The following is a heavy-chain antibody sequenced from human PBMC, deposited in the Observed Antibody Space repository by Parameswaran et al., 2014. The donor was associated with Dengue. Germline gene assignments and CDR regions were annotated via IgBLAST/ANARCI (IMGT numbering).Heavy chain of an antibody. CDR3: ARGRYSSYYYYGMDV. J-gene: IGHJ6*02. D-gene: IGHD2-15*01. CDR2: MNPNSGNT. Sequence: WVRQAPGQGLEWMGWMNPNSGNTGYAQKFQGRVTMTRNTSISTAYMELSSLRSEDTAVYYCARGRYSSYYYYGMDVWGQGTTVTVSS. V-gene: IGHV1-8*01.